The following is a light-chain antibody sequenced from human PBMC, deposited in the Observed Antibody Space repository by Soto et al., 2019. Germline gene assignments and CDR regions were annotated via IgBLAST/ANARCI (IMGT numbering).Light chain of an antibody. V-gene: IGLV2-8*01. CDR1: STDVGAYNY. J-gene: IGLJ1*01. Sequence: QSALTQPPSASGSPGQSVTISCTGTSTDVGAYNYVSWYQQRPGKAPKLMIFEVTKRPSGVPDRFSGSKSGNTAPLTVSGVQADDEADYYCSSYAGSNSFVFGTGTKVTVL. CDR3: SSYAGSNSFV. CDR2: EVT.